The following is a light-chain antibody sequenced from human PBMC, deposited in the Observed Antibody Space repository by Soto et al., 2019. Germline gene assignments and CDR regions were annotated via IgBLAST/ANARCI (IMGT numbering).Light chain of an antibody. CDR3: QQLNSYPLT. Sequence: DIQLTQSPSFLSASVGDRVTITCRASQGISSYLAWYQQKPGKAPKLLIYAASTFQSGVPSRFSGSGSGTEFTLTISSLPPEDFSTYYCQQLNSYPLTFGGGTKVEIK. CDR2: AAS. V-gene: IGKV1-9*01. J-gene: IGKJ4*01. CDR1: QGISSY.